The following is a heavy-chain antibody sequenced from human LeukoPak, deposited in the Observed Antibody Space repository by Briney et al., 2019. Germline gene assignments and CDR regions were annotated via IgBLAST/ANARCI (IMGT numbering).Heavy chain of an antibody. D-gene: IGHD6-6*01. CDR3: ARDSSSSEVDY. CDR1: GGSISSSSYY. Sequence: PSETLSLTCTVSGGSISSSSYYWGWIRQPPGKGLEWIGSIYYSGSTYYNPSLKSRVTISVDTSKNQFSLKLSSVTAADTAVYYCARDSSSSEVDYWGQGTLVTVSS. J-gene: IGHJ4*02. V-gene: IGHV4-39*02. CDR2: IYYSGST.